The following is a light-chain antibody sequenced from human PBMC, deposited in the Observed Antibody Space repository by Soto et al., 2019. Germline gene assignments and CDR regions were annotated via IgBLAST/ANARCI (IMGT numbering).Light chain of an antibody. CDR3: QQYGSSPGFT. CDR2: GAT. V-gene: IGKV3-20*01. J-gene: IGKJ3*01. Sequence: EIVLTQSPGTLSLSPGERATLSCRASQSINNSYLAWYQQTPGQAPRLLIYGATSRATGIPDRFSGSGSGTDFTLTISSLESEDFAVYYCQQYGSSPGFTFGPGTKVEIK. CDR1: QSINNSY.